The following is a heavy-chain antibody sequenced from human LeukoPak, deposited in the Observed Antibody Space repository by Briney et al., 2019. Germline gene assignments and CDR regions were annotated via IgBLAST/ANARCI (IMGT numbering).Heavy chain of an antibody. CDR1: GASLNTTGFY. D-gene: IGHD5-12*01. CDR2: LYFSGTT. V-gene: IGHV4-39*01. J-gene: IGHJ4*02. CDR3: AKHFPQSSTYAYPFALDS. Sequence: SETLSLTCTVSGASLNTTGFYWGWVRQPPGKGLEWIGALYFSGTTYTNPSLKSRLTLSVDTPKNQFSLRLNSVTAADTAVYYCAKHFPQSSTYAYPFALDSWGLGTLVTVSS.